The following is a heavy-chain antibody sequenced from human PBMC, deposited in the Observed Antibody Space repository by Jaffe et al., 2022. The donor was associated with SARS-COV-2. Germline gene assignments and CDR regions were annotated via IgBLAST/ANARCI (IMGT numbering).Heavy chain of an antibody. J-gene: IGHJ3*02. D-gene: IGHD1-26*01. Sequence: EVQLVESGGGLVQPGGSLRLSCAASGFTVSSNYMSWVRQAPGKGLEWVSVIYSGGSTYYADSVKGRFTISRDNSKNTLYLQMNSLRAEDTAVYYCARDWDLAQTTGGDAFDIWGQGTMVTVSS. V-gene: IGHV3-66*02. CDR2: IYSGGST. CDR3: ARDWDLAQTTGGDAFDI. CDR1: GFTVSSNY.